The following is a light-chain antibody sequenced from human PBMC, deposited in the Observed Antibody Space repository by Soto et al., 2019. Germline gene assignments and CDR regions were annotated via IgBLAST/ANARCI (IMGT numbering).Light chain of an antibody. CDR3: HQYDNWPET. V-gene: IGKV3-15*01. CDR2: GAS. J-gene: IGKJ1*01. CDR1: PSVNSD. Sequence: ETVMTQSPVTLSVSPGERATLSCRASPSVNSDLAWYQQKPGQAPRLLIYGASARATGIPARFSGSGSGTEFTLTISNLQSEEFAVYYCHQYDNWPETFGQGTKVEIK.